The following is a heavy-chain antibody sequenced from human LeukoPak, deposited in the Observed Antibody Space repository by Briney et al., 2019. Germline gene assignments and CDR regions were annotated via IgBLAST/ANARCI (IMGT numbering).Heavy chain of an antibody. CDR1: GGTFSSYA. Sequence: SVKVSCKASGGTFSSYAISWERQAPGQGLEWMGRIIPIFGTANYAQKFQGRVTITADKSTSTAYMELSSLRSEDTAVYYCAKGDIVVVTAIQHAFDIWGQGTMVTVSS. CDR2: IIPIFGTA. CDR3: AKGDIVVVTAIQHAFDI. J-gene: IGHJ3*02. V-gene: IGHV1-69*06. D-gene: IGHD2-21*02.